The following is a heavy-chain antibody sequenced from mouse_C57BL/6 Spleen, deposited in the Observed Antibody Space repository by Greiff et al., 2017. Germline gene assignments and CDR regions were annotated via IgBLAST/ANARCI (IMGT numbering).Heavy chain of an antibody. CDR3: ARSYDYERSHFDY. J-gene: IGHJ2*01. CDR1: GFSLTSYG. D-gene: IGHD2-4*01. Sequence: VKLLESGPGLVQPSQSLSITCTVSGFSLTSYGVHWVRQSPGKGLEWLGVIWSGGSTDYNAAFISRLSISKDNSKSQVFFKMNSLQADDTARYYCARSYDYERSHFDYWGQGTTLTVSS. CDR2: IWSGGST. V-gene: IGHV2-2*01.